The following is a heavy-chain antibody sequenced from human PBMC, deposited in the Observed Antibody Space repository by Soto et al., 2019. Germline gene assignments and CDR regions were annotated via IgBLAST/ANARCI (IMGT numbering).Heavy chain of an antibody. J-gene: IGHJ4*02. V-gene: IGHV2-5*02. CDR3: AHRRSKKNEFDY. D-gene: IGHD1-1*01. Sequence: QITLKESGPTLVKPTQTLTLTCTFSGFSLSTSGVGVGWIRQPPGKALEWLALIYWDDDKRYSPSLKSRLTITKDTSKNQVVLTMTNMVPVDTATYYCAHRRSKKNEFDYWGQGTLVTVSS. CDR1: GFSLSTSGVG. CDR2: IYWDDDK.